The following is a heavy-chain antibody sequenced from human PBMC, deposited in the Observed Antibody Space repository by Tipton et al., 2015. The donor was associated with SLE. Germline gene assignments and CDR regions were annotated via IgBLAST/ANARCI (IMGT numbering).Heavy chain of an antibody. CDR2: IYYSGST. V-gene: IGHV4-31*03. D-gene: IGHD3-10*01. Sequence: TLSLTCTVSGGSISSSSYYWSWIRQHPGKGLEWIGYIYYSGSTYYNPSLKSRVTISVDTSKNQFSLKLSSVTAADTAVYYCASLNEMVQGVINAFDIWGQGTMVTVSS. CDR3: ASLNEMVQGVINAFDI. CDR1: GGSISSSSYY. J-gene: IGHJ3*02.